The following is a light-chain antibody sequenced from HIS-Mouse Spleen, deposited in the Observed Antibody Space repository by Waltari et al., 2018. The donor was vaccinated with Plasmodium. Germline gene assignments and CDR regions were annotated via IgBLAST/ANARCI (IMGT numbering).Light chain of an antibody. Sequence: EIVMTQSPATLSVSPGESATLSSRASQSVSSNLAWYQQQPGQAPRLIIYGASTRATGIPARISGSGSGTEFTLTISRLQYEDFAVYYWQQYNSCSCTFGPGTKVEIK. CDR1: QSVSSN. V-gene: IGKV3-15*01. CDR2: GAS. J-gene: IGKJ3*01. CDR3: QQYNSCSCT.